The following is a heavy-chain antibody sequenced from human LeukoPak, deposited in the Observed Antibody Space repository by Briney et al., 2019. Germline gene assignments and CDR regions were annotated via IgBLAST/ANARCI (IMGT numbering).Heavy chain of an antibody. V-gene: IGHV1-69*13. CDR3: ARVSVIAAAIDYYYGMDV. D-gene: IGHD6-13*01. Sequence: ASVKVSCKASGGTFSSYAISWVRQAPGQGLEWMGGIIPIFGTANYAQKFQGRVTITAHESTSTAYMELSSLRSEDTAVYYCARVSVIAAAIDYYYGMDVWGQGTRSPSP. CDR2: IIPIFGTA. CDR1: GGTFSSYA. J-gene: IGHJ6*02.